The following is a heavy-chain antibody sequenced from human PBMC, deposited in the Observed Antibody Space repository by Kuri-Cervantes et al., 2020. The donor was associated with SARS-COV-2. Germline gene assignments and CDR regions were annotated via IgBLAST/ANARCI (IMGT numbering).Heavy chain of an antibody. Sequence: SETLSLTCTVSGGSISSYYWSWIRQPPGKGLEWIGYIYYSGSTNYNPSLKCRVTISVDTSKNQFSLKLSSVTAADTAVYYCARDPNGIAAAGNYWGQGTLVTVSS. CDR1: GGSISSYY. CDR2: IYYSGST. J-gene: IGHJ4*02. D-gene: IGHD6-13*01. V-gene: IGHV4-59*12. CDR3: ARDPNGIAAAGNY.